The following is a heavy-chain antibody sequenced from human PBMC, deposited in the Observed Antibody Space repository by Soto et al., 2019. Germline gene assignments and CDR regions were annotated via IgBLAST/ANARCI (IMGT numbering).Heavy chain of an antibody. V-gene: IGHV3-30*03. CDR3: ARGGDVLDY. J-gene: IGHJ4*02. D-gene: IGHD3-16*01. Sequence: QVELVESGGGVVRPGKSLTVSCTGSGFVFGGFGMHWVRQTPGKGLEWLGMASYDGTYKYFADSVKGRFTISRDNGMNTVYLQMDNLSLGDTALYYCARGGDVLDYWGRGTLVTVSS. CDR1: GFVFGGFG. CDR2: ASYDGTYK.